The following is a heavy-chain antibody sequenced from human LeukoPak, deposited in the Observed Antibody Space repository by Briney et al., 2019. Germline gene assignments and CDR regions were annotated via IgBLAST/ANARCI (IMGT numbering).Heavy chain of an antibody. Sequence: GESLQISCKGSGYSFTSYWIGWVRQMPGKGLEWMGIIYPGDSDTRYSPSFQGQVTISADKSISTAYLQWSSLKASDTAMYYCARLGGGGNSLVYFDYWGQGTLVTVSS. D-gene: IGHD4-23*01. CDR3: ARLGGGGNSLVYFDY. CDR2: IYPGDSDT. CDR1: GYSFTSYW. V-gene: IGHV5-51*01. J-gene: IGHJ4*02.